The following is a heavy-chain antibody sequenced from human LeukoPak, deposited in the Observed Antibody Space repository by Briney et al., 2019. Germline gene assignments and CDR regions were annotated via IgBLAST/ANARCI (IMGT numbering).Heavy chain of an antibody. Sequence: VASVKVSCKASGYTFTSYYMHWVRQAPGQGLEWMGIINPSGGSTSYAQKFQGRVTMTRDTSISTAYMELSRLTSDDTAVYYCARGPHFHYSGSGSLQHWFDPWGQGTLVTVSS. CDR2: INPSGGST. D-gene: IGHD3-10*01. J-gene: IGHJ5*02. CDR3: ARGPHFHYSGSGSLQHWFDP. V-gene: IGHV1-46*01. CDR1: GYTFTSYY.